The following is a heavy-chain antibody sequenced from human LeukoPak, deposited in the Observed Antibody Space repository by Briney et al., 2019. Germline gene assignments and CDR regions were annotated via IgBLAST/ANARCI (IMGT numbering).Heavy chain of an antibody. CDR3: AREDYGDYGYFDY. Sequence: GGSLRLSCAASGFTFSSYAMHWVPQAPGKGLEWVAVISYDGSNKYYADSVKGRFTISRDNSKNTLYLQMNSLRAEDTAVYYCAREDYGDYGYFDYWGQGTLVTVSS. J-gene: IGHJ4*02. CDR1: GFTFSSYA. CDR2: ISYDGSNK. V-gene: IGHV3-30-3*01. D-gene: IGHD4-17*01.